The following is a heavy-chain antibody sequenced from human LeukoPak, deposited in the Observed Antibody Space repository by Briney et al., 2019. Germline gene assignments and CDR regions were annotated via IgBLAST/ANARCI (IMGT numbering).Heavy chain of an antibody. V-gene: IGHV3-7*01. Sequence: GGSLRLSCTASGFTFSTYWMNWVRQAPGQGLERVANIKEDGSEKYYVDSVTGRFTISRDNAKNTLYLQMNSLRPEDTAVYSCARSRGVAGTSEFDPWGQGTLVSVSS. D-gene: IGHD6-19*01. CDR2: IKEDGSEK. CDR1: GFTFSTYW. CDR3: ARSRGVAGTSEFDP. J-gene: IGHJ5*02.